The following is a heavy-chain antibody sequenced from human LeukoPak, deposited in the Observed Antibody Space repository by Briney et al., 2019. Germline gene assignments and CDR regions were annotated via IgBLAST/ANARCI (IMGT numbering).Heavy chain of an antibody. J-gene: IGHJ3*02. V-gene: IGHV4-39*07. D-gene: IGHD1-26*01. Sequence: SETLSLTCTVSGGSVSSSNDYWGWIRHPPGKGLEWIGSVYYTGSTYHNPSLKSRVTMSVDTSRNQFSLKLYSVTAADTAMYYCAREDSAISDNAFDIWGQGTLVTISS. CDR2: VYYTGST. CDR1: GGSVSSSNDY. CDR3: AREDSAISDNAFDI.